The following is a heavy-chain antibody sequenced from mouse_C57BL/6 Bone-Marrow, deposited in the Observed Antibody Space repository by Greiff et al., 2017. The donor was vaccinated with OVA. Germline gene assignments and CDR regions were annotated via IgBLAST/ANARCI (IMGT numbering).Heavy chain of an antibody. D-gene: IGHD4-1*01. V-gene: IGHV2-2*01. CDR1: GFSLTSYG. CDR2: IWSGGCT. Sequence: VQLQQSGPGLVQPSQSLSITCTVSGFSLTSYGVHRVRQSPGKGLEWLGVIWSGGCTDYNAAFISRLSISKDNSKSRVFFKMNSLQADDTAIYYCARKPDWDWYFDVWGTGTTVTVSS. CDR3: ARKPDWDWYFDV. J-gene: IGHJ1*03.